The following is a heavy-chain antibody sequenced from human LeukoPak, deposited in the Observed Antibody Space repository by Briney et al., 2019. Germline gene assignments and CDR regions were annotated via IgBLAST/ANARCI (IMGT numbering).Heavy chain of an antibody. CDR1: GGTFSSYA. CDR2: IIPIFGTA. D-gene: IGHD4-17*01. Sequence: GSSVKVSCKASGGTFSSYAISWVRQAPGQGLEWMGGIIPIFGTANYAQKFQGRVTITADESTSTAYMGLSSLRSEDTAVYYCASSSWLWPTVTTRDTDYWGQGTLVTVSS. CDR3: ASSSWLWPTVTTRDTDY. V-gene: IGHV1-69*01. J-gene: IGHJ4*02.